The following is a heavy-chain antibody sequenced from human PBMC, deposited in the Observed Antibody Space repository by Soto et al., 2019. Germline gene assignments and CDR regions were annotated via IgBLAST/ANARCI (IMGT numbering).Heavy chain of an antibody. CDR2: IYPGDSDT. Sequence: ISCKGSGHTFTNYWIGWVHQMPGKGLEWMGIIYPGDSDTKYNPSFQGQVTISADKSITTTYLRWTSLKASDTAIYYCAASIFYYGMDVWGQGTTVTVSS. CDR1: GHTFTNYW. CDR3: AASIFYYGMDV. J-gene: IGHJ6*02. V-gene: IGHV5-51*07.